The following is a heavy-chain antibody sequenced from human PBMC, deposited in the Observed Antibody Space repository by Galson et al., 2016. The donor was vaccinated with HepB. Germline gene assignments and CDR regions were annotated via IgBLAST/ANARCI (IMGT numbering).Heavy chain of an antibody. CDR1: GCSFDSYG. CDR3: ARGDDFWSGYSPYNF. CDR2: ISPYNSNT. J-gene: IGHJ4*02. V-gene: IGHV1-18*01. D-gene: IGHD3-3*01. Sequence: SVKVSCKASGCSFDSYGIFWVRQAPGQGLEWMGWISPYNSNTKYEQKFQDRVIMTTDTSTTTAYMEMTSLRSDDTAVYFCARGDDFWSGYSPYNFWGQGTLVTVSS.